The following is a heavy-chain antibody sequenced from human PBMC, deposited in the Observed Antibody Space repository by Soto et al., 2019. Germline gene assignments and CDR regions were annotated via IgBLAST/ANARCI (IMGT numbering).Heavy chain of an antibody. CDR2: FSGSGFKK. CDR1: GFIFENFG. Sequence: EVVLLESGGGLEQPGGSLRLSCAASGFIFENFGLSWVRRAQGKGREWFSFFSGSGFKKYYADSVKGRFTISRDNSKSTVYLELNNLSAEDTAVYHCAKNQGVELVPLATVDWFDPWGQGSVVTVSS. J-gene: IGHJ5*02. CDR3: AKNQGVELVPLATVDWFDP. D-gene: IGHD1-26*01. V-gene: IGHV3-23*01.